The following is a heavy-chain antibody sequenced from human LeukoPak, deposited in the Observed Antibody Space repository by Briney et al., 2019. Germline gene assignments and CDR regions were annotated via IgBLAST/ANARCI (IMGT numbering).Heavy chain of an antibody. CDR3: ARLYLPATRFDY. CDR2: INHSGRT. Sequence: SETLSLTCAVYGGSFSDYYWSWIRQPPGKGLEWIGEINHSGRTNYNPSLKSRVTISVDTSKNQFSLKLSSVTAADTAVYYCARLYLPATRFDYWGQGTLVTVSS. V-gene: IGHV4-34*01. CDR1: GGSFSDYY. D-gene: IGHD5-24*01. J-gene: IGHJ4*02.